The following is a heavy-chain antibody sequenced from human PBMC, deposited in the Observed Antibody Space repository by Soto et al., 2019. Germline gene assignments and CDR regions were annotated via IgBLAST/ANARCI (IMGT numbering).Heavy chain of an antibody. Sequence: VQLVESGGGLVKPGGSLRLSCAASGFSFSDYYMTWIRQAPGKGLEWVSYISYSGSDIYYADSVKGRFTISRDNAKNSLYLQMNSLRAEDTAVFYCARGILGPAAMFGLFDFWGQGTLVTVSS. CDR3: ARGILGPAAMFGLFDF. V-gene: IGHV3-11*01. CDR2: ISYSGSDI. CDR1: GFSFSDYY. J-gene: IGHJ4*02. D-gene: IGHD2-2*01.